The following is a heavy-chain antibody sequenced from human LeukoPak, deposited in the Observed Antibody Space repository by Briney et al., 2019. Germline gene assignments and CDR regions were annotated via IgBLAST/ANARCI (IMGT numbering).Heavy chain of an antibody. J-gene: IGHJ6*02. V-gene: IGHV1-18*01. CDR1: GYTFTSYG. CDR3: ARALWFGEPPSGMDV. D-gene: IGHD3-10*01. Sequence: GASVKVSCKASGYTFTSYGISWVRQAPGQGLEWMGWISAYNGNTNYAQKLQGRVTMTTDTSTSTAYMELRSLRSDDTAVYYCARALWFGEPPSGMDVWGQGTTVTVSS. CDR2: ISAYNGNT.